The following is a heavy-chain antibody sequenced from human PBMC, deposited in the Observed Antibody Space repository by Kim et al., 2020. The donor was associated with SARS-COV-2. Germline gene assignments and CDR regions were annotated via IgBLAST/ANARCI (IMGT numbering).Heavy chain of an antibody. CDR2: ISYDGSNK. CDR3: ARDLFHPIHCSGGSCNNWFVP. J-gene: IGHJ5*02. CDR1: GFTFSSYG. D-gene: IGHD2-15*01. V-gene: IGHV3-33*05. Sequence: GGSLRLSCAASGFTFSSYGMHWVRQAPGKGLEWVAVISYDGSNKYYADSVKGRFTISRDNSKNTLYLQMNSLRAEDTAVYYCARDLFHPIHCSGGSCNNWFVPWGQGTLVTVSS.